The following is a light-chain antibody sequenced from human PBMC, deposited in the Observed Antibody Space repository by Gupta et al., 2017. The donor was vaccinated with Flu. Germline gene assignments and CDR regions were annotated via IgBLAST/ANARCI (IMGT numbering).Light chain of an antibody. CDR1: QSISSY. J-gene: IGKJ3*01. CDR2: AAS. V-gene: IGKV1-39*01. Sequence: DIQMTQSPSSLSASVGDRVTITCRASQSISSYLNWYQQKPGKAPKLLIYAASSLQSGVPSRFSGSGSGTDFTLTISSLQPEDFATYYCQQSDSVGVTFGHGTKVDIK. CDR3: QQSDSVGVT.